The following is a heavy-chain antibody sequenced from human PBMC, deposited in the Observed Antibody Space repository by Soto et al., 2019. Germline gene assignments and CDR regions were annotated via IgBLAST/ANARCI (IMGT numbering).Heavy chain of an antibody. V-gene: IGHV3-23*01. Sequence: GGSLRLSCAASGFTFSSYAMSWVRQAPGKGLEWVSAISGSGGSTYYADSVKGRFTISRDNSKNTLYLQMNSLRAEDTAVYYCAKDYRITIFGVVIIAPLNYYYYMDVWGKGTTVTVSS. CDR3: AKDYRITIFGVVIIAPLNYYYYMDV. J-gene: IGHJ6*03. CDR2: ISGSGGST. D-gene: IGHD3-3*01. CDR1: GFTFSSYA.